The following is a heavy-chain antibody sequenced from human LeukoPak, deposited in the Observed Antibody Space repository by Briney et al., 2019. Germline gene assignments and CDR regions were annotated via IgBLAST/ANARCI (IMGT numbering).Heavy chain of an antibody. D-gene: IGHD5-18*01. CDR3: AKQRGTAMVRPFDY. CDR1: GFTFSSYA. Sequence: GGSLTLSCAASGFTFSSYAMSWVRQAPGKGLEWVSAISDSGGSTYYADSVKGRFTISRDSSKNTLYLQMNSLRAEDTAIYYCAKQRGTAMVRPFDYWGQGTLVTVSS. J-gene: IGHJ4*02. CDR2: ISDSGGST. V-gene: IGHV3-23*01.